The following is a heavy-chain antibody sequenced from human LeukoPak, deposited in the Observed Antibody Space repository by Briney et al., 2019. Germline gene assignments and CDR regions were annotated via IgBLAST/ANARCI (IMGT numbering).Heavy chain of an antibody. V-gene: IGHV4-61*10. Sequence: SQTLSLTCTVSGDSISSGDYYWSWIRQPAGKGLEWIGYIYYSGSANYNPSLKSRVTISVDTSKNQFSLKLSSVTAADTAVYYCARRGATDPFDFDYWGQGTLVTVSS. J-gene: IGHJ4*02. CDR1: GDSISSGDYY. D-gene: IGHD1-26*01. CDR3: ARRGATDPFDFDY. CDR2: IYYSGSA.